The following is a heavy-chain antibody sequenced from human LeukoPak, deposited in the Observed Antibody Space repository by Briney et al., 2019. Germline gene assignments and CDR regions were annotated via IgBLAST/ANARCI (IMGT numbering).Heavy chain of an antibody. D-gene: IGHD6-19*01. V-gene: IGHV1-18*01. CDR1: GYTFTSYG. J-gene: IGHJ4*02. CDR2: VSAYNGNT. Sequence: ASVKVSCKASGYTFTSYGISWVRQAPGQGLEWMVWVSAYNGNTNYAQKLQGRVTMTTDTSTSTAYMELRSLRSDDTAVYYCARDTAPAYSSGWYVGGYWGQGTLVTVSS. CDR3: ARDTAPAYSSGWYVGGY.